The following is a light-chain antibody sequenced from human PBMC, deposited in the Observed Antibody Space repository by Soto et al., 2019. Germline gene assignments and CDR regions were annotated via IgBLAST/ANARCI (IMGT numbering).Light chain of an antibody. CDR3: QQYYSYPPT. CDR2: AAS. Sequence: IRVTQSPSSLSASTGDRVTITCRASQGISSYLAWYQQIPGKAPKLLIYAASTLQSGVPSRFSGSGSGTDFTLTISCLQSEDFATYYCQQYYSYPPTFGQGTKVDIK. J-gene: IGKJ1*01. CDR1: QGISSY. V-gene: IGKV1-8*01.